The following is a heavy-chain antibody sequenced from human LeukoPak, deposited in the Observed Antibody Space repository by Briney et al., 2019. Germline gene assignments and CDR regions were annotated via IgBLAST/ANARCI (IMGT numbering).Heavy chain of an antibody. J-gene: IGHJ4*02. CDR2: INPNSGGT. D-gene: IGHD2-21*02. CDR1: GYTFTSYY. Sequence: ASVKVSCKASGYTFTSYYMHWVRQAPGQGLEWMGWINPNSGGTNYAQKFQGRVTMTRDTSISTAYMELSRLRSDDTAVYYCARDSNCGGDCYPDYFDYWGQGTLVTVSS. V-gene: IGHV1-2*02. CDR3: ARDSNCGGDCYPDYFDY.